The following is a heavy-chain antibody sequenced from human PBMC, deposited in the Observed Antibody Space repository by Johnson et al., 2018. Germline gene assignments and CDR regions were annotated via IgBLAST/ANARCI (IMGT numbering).Heavy chain of an antibody. CDR3: ARTYYDILTGYYYFDY. D-gene: IGHD3-9*01. CDR2: ISSSGTTI. J-gene: IGHJ4*02. Sequence: QVQLVESGGGLVKPGGSLRLSCAASGFTFSDYYMSWIRQAPGKGLVWVSYISSSGTTIYYADSVKGRFTISRDNAKKSQYVQMNSLRAEDTAVYYCARTYYDILTGYYYFDYWGQGTLVTVSS. CDR1: GFTFSDYY. V-gene: IGHV3-11*01.